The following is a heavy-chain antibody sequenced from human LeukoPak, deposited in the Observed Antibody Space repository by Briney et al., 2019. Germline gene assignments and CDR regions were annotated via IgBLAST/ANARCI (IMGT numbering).Heavy chain of an antibody. J-gene: IGHJ6*02. D-gene: IGHD6-13*01. CDR1: GGSISSGDYH. V-gene: IGHV4-30-4*08. CDR2: IYYSGST. Sequence: PSQTLSLTCTVSGGSISSGDYHWSWIRQPPGKGLEWIGYIYYSGSTYYNPSLKSRVTISVDTSKNQFSLKLSSVTAADTAVYYCARGGQGSSSYYYGMDVWGQGTTVTVSS. CDR3: ARGGQGSSSYYYGMDV.